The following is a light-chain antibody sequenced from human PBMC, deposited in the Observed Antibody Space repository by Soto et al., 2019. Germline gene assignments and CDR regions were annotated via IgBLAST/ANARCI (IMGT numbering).Light chain of an antibody. V-gene: IGKV1-6*02. Sequence: ATQMTQSPSSLSASVGDRVTVTCRASQGIRNDLSWYQQKPGKAPKLLIYAASTLQTGVPSRFSGSGSGTDVSLSITGLQPEDFATYYCLQLKSYPWTFGQGTRIEIK. CDR3: LQLKSYPWT. CDR2: AAS. J-gene: IGKJ1*01. CDR1: QGIRND.